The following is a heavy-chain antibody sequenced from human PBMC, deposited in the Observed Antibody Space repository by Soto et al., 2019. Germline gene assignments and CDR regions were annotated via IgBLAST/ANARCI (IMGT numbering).Heavy chain of an antibody. J-gene: IGHJ5*02. V-gene: IGHV4-39*02. CDR1: GDSMTSPPYY. CDR3: AQQDDWFDP. D-gene: IGHD2-15*01. Sequence: SETLSLTCNVSGDSMTSPPYYWGWIRQPPGKGLEWIGTVYYSGATYYNPSLRGRLTVSADTSKNYFSLRLTSVTAADTAVYYCAQQDDWFDPWGQGIMVTVYS. CDR2: VYYSGAT.